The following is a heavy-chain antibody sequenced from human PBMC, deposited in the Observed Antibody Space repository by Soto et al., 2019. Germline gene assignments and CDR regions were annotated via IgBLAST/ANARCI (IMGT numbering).Heavy chain of an antibody. Sequence: ASVKVSCKASGYTFTGYYMHWVRQAPGQGLEWMGWINPNSGGTNYAQKFQGWVTMTRDTSISTAYMELSSLRSEDTAVYYCARRHTHNWFDPWGQGTLVTVSS. CDR1: GYTFTGYY. CDR2: INPNSGGT. V-gene: IGHV1-2*04. CDR3: ARRHTHNWFDP. J-gene: IGHJ5*02.